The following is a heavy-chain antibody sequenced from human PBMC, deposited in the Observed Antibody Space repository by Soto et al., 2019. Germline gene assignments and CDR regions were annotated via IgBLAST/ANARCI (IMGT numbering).Heavy chain of an antibody. J-gene: IGHJ6*02. CDR2: IIPLFGTA. Sequence: QVQLVQSGAEVKKPGSSVKVSCTASGGTFSSSAISWVRQAHGQGLEWLGGIIPLFGTANYAQKFQGRVTITADESTSTAYMELSSRRSEDTAVYYCASWAFCSGGSCYSYYYYYGMDVWGQGTTVTVSS. V-gene: IGHV1-69*01. D-gene: IGHD2-15*01. CDR3: ASWAFCSGGSCYSYYYYYGMDV. CDR1: GGTFSSSA.